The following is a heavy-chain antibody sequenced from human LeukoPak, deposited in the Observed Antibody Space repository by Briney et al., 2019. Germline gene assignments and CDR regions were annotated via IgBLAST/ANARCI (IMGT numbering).Heavy chain of an antibody. J-gene: IGHJ6*02. Sequence: GGSLRLSCTASGFTFGDHAMSWVRQAPGKGLEGVGFIRSKGYGGTTEYAASVKGRFTISRDDSKSIAYLQMNSLKTEDTAVYYCNRGPIQLWLYYGMDVWGQGTTVIVSS. CDR2: IRSKGYGGTT. CDR3: NRGPIQLWLYYGMDV. CDR1: GFTFGDHA. D-gene: IGHD5-18*01. V-gene: IGHV3-49*04.